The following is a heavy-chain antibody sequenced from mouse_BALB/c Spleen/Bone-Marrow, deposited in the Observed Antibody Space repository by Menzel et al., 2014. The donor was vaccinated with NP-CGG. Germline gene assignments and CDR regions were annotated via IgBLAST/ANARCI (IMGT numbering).Heavy chain of an antibody. CDR1: GFDFSRYW. CDR2: INPASSTI. Sequence: EVKLLESGGGLVQPGGSLKLSCAASGFDFSRYWMTWVRQAPGKGLEWIGEINPASSTINYTPSLKDIFIISRDNAKNTLYLQVSKVRSEDTALYYCAKNYYYGYVAYWGQGTLVTVSA. V-gene: IGHV4-1*02. D-gene: IGHD1-2*01. J-gene: IGHJ3*01. CDR3: AKNYYYGYVAY.